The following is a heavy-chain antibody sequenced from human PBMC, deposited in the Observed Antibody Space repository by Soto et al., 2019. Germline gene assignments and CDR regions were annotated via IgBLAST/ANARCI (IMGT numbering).Heavy chain of an antibody. Sequence: GGSLRLSCAASGFTVSSNYMSWVRQAPGKGLEWVSVIYSGGSTYYADSVKGRFTISRDSSKNTLHLQMNSLRAEDTAVYYCARAVSGYSGYETRGYDYWGQGTLVTVSS. V-gene: IGHV3-66*01. CDR1: GFTVSSNY. J-gene: IGHJ4*02. CDR2: IYSGGST. D-gene: IGHD5-12*01. CDR3: ARAVSGYSGYETRGYDY.